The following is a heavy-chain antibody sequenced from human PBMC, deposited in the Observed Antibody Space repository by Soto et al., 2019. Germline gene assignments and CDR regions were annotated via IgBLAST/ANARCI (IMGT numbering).Heavy chain of an antibody. CDR2: ISGSGGST. CDR1: GFTFSSYA. CDR3: AKDSGDDYWSGYYPDMDV. Sequence: EVQLLESGGGLVQPGGSLRLSCAASGFTFSSYAMSWVRQAPGKGLEWVSAISGSGGSTYYADSVKGRFTISRDNSKNTLKLQMSSLRAEDTAVYYCAKDSGDDYWSGYYPDMDVWGKGTTVTVSS. D-gene: IGHD3-3*01. J-gene: IGHJ6*03. V-gene: IGHV3-23*01.